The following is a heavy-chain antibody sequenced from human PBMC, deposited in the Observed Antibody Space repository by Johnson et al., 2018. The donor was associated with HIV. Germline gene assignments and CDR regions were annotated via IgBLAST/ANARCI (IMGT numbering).Heavy chain of an antibody. CDR2: ISYDGSNK. V-gene: IGHV3-30-3*01. CDR1: GFTFSSYA. CDR3: AKDPGPGAFDI. J-gene: IGHJ3*02. D-gene: IGHD1-1*01. Sequence: QVQLVESGGGVVQPGRSLRLSCAASGFTFSSYAMHWVRQAPGKGLEWVAVISYDGSNKYYADSVKGRFTISRDNSKNTLYLQMNSLRAEDTAVYYCAKDPGPGAFDIWGQGTMVTVSS.